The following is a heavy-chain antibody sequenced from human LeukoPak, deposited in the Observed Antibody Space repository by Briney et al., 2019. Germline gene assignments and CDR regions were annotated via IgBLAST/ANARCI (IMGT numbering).Heavy chain of an antibody. J-gene: IGHJ4*02. V-gene: IGHV3-73*01. CDR1: GFTFSGSA. D-gene: IGHD4-17*01. Sequence: PGGSLRLYCAASGFTFSGSAMHWVRQASGKGLEWVGRIRSKANSYATAYAASVKGRFTISRDDSKNTAYLQMNSLKTEDTAVYYCTRPPYGDYAGDYWGQGTLVTVSS. CDR2: IRSKANSYAT. CDR3: TRPPYGDYAGDY.